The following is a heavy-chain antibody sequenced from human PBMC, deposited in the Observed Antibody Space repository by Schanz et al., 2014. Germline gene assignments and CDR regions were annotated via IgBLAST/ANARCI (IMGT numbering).Heavy chain of an antibody. CDR3: ATRAYADSVS. V-gene: IGHV1-69*02. J-gene: IGHJ5*02. CDR2: IIPILGIA. CDR1: GGTFSTYT. Sequence: QVQLVQSGAEVKKPGSSVKVSCKASGGTFSTYTISWVRQAPGQGLEWMGRIIPILGIANYAQKFQGTVTITADKSTTTTYMELDSLNSDDTSAYYCATRAYADSVSWGQGTLVTVSS. D-gene: IGHD4-17*01.